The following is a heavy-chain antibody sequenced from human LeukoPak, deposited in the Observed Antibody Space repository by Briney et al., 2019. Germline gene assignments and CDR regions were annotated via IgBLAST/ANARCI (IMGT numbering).Heavy chain of an antibody. CDR3: ASSEEYYDFWSGYSDYYYGMDV. Sequence: ASVKVSCKASGYTFTGYYMHWVRQAPGQGLEWMGWINPNSGGTNYAQKFRGRVTMTRDTSISTAYMELSRLRSDDTAVYYCASSEEYYDFWSGYSDYYYGMDVWGQGTTVTVSS. V-gene: IGHV1-2*02. CDR1: GYTFTGYY. D-gene: IGHD3-3*01. J-gene: IGHJ6*02. CDR2: INPNSGGT.